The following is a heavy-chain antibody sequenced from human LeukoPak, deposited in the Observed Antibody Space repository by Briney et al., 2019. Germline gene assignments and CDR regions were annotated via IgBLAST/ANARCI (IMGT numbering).Heavy chain of an antibody. CDR3: ASTTLRKQLDFDY. CDR2: INPSGGST. D-gene: IGHD6-13*01. Sequence: GASVKVSCKASVYTFTSYYMHWVRQAPGQGLEWMGIINPSGGSTSYAQKFQGRVTMTRDTSTSTVYMELSSLRSEDTAVYYCASTTLRKQLDFDYWGQGTLVTVSS. J-gene: IGHJ4*02. V-gene: IGHV1-46*01. CDR1: VYTFTSYY.